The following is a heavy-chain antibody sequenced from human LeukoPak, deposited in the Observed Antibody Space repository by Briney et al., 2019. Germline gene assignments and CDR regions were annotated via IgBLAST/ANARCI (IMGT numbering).Heavy chain of an antibody. CDR3: ARDIVVVPAAIRHIGTWFDP. J-gene: IGHJ5*02. CDR2: IYTSGST. D-gene: IGHD2-2*02. Sequence: SETLSLTCTVSGGSISSYYWSWIRQPAGKGLEWIGRIYTSGSTNYNPSLKSRVTMSVDTSKNQFSLKLSSVTAADTAVYYCARDIVVVPAAIRHIGTWFDPWGQGTLVTVSS. V-gene: IGHV4-4*07. CDR1: GGSISSYY.